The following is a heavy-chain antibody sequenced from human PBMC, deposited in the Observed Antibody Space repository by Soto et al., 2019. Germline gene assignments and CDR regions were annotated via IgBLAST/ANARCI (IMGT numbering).Heavy chain of an antibody. CDR2: VSANNGHT. CDR3: ARDIESVTAKHFFYYYAMDV. CDR1: GFTFSNYG. V-gene: IGHV1-18*01. Sequence: GASVKVSCKASGFTFSNYGLNWVRQAPGQGLEWMGWVSANNGHTNYAQNLQGRVSMTTDTSTSTAYMELRGLTFDDTAVYYCARDIESVTAKHFFYYYAMDVWGQGTTVTASS. D-gene: IGHD2-8*01. J-gene: IGHJ6*02.